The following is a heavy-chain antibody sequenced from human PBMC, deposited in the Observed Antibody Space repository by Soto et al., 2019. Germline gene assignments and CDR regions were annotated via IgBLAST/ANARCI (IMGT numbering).Heavy chain of an antibody. Sequence: EVPLVESGGGLVQPEGSLRLSCVASGFTFSDHYMDWVRQAPGKGLEWVGRIRNKVMTYTTEYAASVKGRFTVSRDDSWNSPYLQMSSLKTEDTAMYYCTRVGRVTTLYYTDFWGQGTVVTVSS. D-gene: IGHD2-21*02. J-gene: IGHJ4*02. CDR3: TRVGRVTTLYYTDF. CDR1: GFTFSDHY. CDR2: IRNKVMTYTT. V-gene: IGHV3-72*01.